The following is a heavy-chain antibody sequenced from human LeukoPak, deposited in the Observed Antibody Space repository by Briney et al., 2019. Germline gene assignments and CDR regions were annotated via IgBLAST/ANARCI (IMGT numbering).Heavy chain of an antibody. CDR2: ISSSGSTI. D-gene: IGHD6-13*01. V-gene: IGHV3-48*03. CDR1: GFTFSSYE. CDR3: ARGEQQLFPFDY. J-gene: IGHJ4*02. Sequence: GRSLRLSCAASGFTFSSYEMNWVRQAPGKGLEWVSYISSSGSTIYYADSVKGRFTISRDNAKNSLYLQMNSLRAEDTAVYYCARGEQQLFPFDYWGQGTLVTVSS.